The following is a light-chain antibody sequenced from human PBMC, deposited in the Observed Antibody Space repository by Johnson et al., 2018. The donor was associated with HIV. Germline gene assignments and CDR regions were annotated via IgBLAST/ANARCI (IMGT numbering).Light chain of an antibody. Sequence: QSVLTQPPSVSAAPGQKVTISCSGSSSNIGSNFVSWYQQLPGTAPKLLIYENNKRPSGIPDRFSGSKSGTSATLDITGLQTGDEADYYCGTWDSSLSAYVIGTGTKVTVL. CDR3: GTWDSSLSAYV. CDR1: SSNIGSNF. J-gene: IGLJ1*01. CDR2: ENN. V-gene: IGLV1-51*01.